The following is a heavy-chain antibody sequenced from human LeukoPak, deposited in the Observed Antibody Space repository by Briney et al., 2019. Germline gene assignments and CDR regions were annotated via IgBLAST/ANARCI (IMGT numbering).Heavy chain of an antibody. D-gene: IGHD2-2*02. CDR1: GHTFTSYG. CDR3: ARDCSSTSCYTGGGYYYYGMDV. Sequence: ASVKVACKASGHTFTSYGISWVRQAPGQGLEWMGWISAYNGNTNYAQKLQGRVTMTTDTSTSTAYMELRSLRSDDTAVYYCARDCSSTSCYTGGGYYYYGMDVWGQGTTVTVSS. CDR2: ISAYNGNT. J-gene: IGHJ6*02. V-gene: IGHV1-18*01.